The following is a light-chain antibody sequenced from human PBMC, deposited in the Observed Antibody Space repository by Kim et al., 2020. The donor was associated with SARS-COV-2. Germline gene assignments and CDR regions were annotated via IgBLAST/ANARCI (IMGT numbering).Light chain of an antibody. CDR3: QQYNDWPRT. CDR1: QSVSRN. CDR2: SAS. Sequence: VSPGARATLSCRSSQSVSRNLAWYQVKPGQAPRLLMYSASTRANVIPPRFSGSGSGTEFTLTISSLQSEDFAVYYCQQYNDWPRTFGQGTKVDIK. J-gene: IGKJ1*01. V-gene: IGKV3-15*01.